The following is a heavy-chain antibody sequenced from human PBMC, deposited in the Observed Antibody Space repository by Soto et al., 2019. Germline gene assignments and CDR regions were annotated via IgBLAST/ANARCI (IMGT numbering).Heavy chain of an antibody. Sequence: PSETLSLTCTVSGGSINDYYWSWIRQPPGKGLERMGEINHSGSTNYNPSLKSRVTISVDTSNNQFSLKLSSVTAADTAVYYCARNAVEKWIQLWPTYTTKYGMDVWGQGTTVTVSS. D-gene: IGHD5-18*01. J-gene: IGHJ6*02. CDR3: ARNAVEKWIQLWPTYTTKYGMDV. V-gene: IGHV4-34*01. CDR1: GGSINDYY. CDR2: INHSGST.